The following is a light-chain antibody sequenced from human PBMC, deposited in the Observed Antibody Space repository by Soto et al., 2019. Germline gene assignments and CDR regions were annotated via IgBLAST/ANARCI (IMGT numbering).Light chain of an antibody. CDR2: EVT. V-gene: IGLV2-8*01. J-gene: IGLJ2*01. CDR1: SSDVGAYKY. Sequence: QSALTQPPSASGSPGQSVTISCTGTSSDVGAYKYVSWYQQHPGKAPKLMIYEVTKRPSGVPGRFSGSKSSNTASLTVSGLQAEDEADYYCSSYAGNNNFVVFGGGTKLTVL. CDR3: SSYAGNNNFVV.